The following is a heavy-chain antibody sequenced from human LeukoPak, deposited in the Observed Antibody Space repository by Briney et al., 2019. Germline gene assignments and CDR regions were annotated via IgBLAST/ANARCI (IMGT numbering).Heavy chain of an antibody. CDR1: GFTFSSYS. CDR2: ISGSGGRT. CDR3: ARVGYSYGLDYFDY. J-gene: IGHJ4*02. D-gene: IGHD5-18*01. Sequence: GGSLRLSCAASGFTFSSYSMNWVRQAPGKGLEWVSAISGSGGRTYYANSAKGRFTISRDNAKNSLYLQMNSLRAEDTAVYYCARVGYSYGLDYFDYWGQGNLVTVSS. V-gene: IGHV3-23*01.